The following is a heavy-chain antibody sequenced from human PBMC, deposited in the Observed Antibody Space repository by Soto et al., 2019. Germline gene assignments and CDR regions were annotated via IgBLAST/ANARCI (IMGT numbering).Heavy chain of an antibody. CDR1: GGSISSGEYY. CDR2: ISYSGST. J-gene: IGHJ4*02. V-gene: IGHV4-30-4*02. CDR3: ARGSYILPFDY. Sequence: PSETLSLTCTVSGGSISSGEYYWTWIRQPPGKGLEWIRYISYSGSTHYSPSLKSRVTISVDTSKNQFSLKLSSVTAADTAVYYCARGSYILPFDYWGQGTLVTVSS. D-gene: IGHD3-9*01.